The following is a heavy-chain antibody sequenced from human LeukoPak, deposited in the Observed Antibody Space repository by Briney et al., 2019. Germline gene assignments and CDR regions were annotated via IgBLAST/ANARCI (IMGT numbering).Heavy chain of an antibody. CDR2: ISSSSSTI. CDR1: GFTFSSYS. V-gene: IGHV3-48*04. D-gene: IGHD1-26*01. Sequence: GSLRLSCAASGFTFSSYSMNWVRQAPGEGLEWVSYISSSSSTIYYADSVKGRFTISRDNAKNSLYLQMNSLRAEDTAVYYCARGYSGSYDYWGQGTLVTVSS. J-gene: IGHJ4*02. CDR3: ARGYSGSYDY.